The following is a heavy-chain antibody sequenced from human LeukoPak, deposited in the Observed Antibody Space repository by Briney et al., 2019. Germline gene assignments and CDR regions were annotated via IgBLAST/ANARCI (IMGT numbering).Heavy chain of an antibody. D-gene: IGHD4-17*01. V-gene: IGHV3-30*18. CDR2: ISYDGSNT. J-gene: IGHJ4*02. CDR3: ANLYGDYPDY. Sequence: PGGSLRLSCVAAGFTFGNYGMHWVRQAPGKGLGCVALISYDGSNTYYADSVKGRFTISRDNSKNTLYLQMNSLRPEDTAVYYCANLYGDYPDYWGQGALVTVSS. CDR1: GFTFGNYG.